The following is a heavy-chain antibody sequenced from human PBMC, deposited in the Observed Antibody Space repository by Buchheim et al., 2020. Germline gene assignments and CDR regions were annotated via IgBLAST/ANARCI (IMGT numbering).Heavy chain of an antibody. V-gene: IGHV3-30*18. J-gene: IGHJ4*02. CDR2: ISYDGSNK. D-gene: IGHD5-18*01. CDR3: AKDSLNGYSYGPLDY. CDR1: GFTFSSYG. Sequence: QVQLVESGGGVVQPGRSLRLSCAASGFTFSSYGMHWVRQAPGKGLEWVAVISYDGSNKYYADSVKGRFTISRENSKNTLYLQMNSLRAEDTAVYYCAKDSLNGYSYGPLDYWGQGTL.